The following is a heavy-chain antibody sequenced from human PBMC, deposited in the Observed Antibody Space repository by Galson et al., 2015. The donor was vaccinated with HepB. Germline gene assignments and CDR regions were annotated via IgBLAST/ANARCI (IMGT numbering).Heavy chain of an antibody. CDR2: INHSGST. CDR1: GGSFSGYY. J-gene: IGHJ5*02. V-gene: IGHV4-34*01. Sequence: SETLSLTCAVYGGSFSGYYWSWIRQPPGKGLEWIGEINHSGSTNYNPSLKSRVTISVDTSKNQFSLKLSSVTAADTAVYYCARVPAAIGRMSWFDPWGQGTLVTVSS. CDR3: ARVPAAIGRMSWFDP. D-gene: IGHD2-2*02.